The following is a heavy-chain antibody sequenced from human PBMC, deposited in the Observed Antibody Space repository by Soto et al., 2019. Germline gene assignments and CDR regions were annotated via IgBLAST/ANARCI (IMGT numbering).Heavy chain of an antibody. CDR3: ARASGGNFGIIIVVTYSSAP. CDR1: RDTFTSYY. D-gene: IGHD2-15*01. V-gene: IGHV1-46*01. CDR2: INPHGGST. Sequence: ASVRVSCKAPRDTFTSYYINWVRQAPGQGLEWMGVINPHGGSTAYAQKFKGRVTLNRDTSASTVYMEVSSLTSEDTAMYYCARASGGNFGIIIVVTYSSAPSGQGTLVPLS. J-gene: IGHJ5*02.